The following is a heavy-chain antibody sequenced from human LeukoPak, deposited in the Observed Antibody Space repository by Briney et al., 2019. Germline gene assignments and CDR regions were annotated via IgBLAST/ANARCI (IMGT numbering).Heavy chain of an antibody. D-gene: IGHD6-13*01. J-gene: IGHJ4*02. CDR3: SRSQSSSIIDY. CDR2: IWYDGSGR. V-gene: IGHV3-33*01. Sequence: PGRSLRLSCAPSGFSLSAYGVHWVRQAPGNGREGGAVIWYDGSGRDYADSVKGQFTLPRDNSKNKLYLHMDTLTVDDTAVYYLSRSQSSSIIDYWGEGTLV. CDR1: GFSLSAYG.